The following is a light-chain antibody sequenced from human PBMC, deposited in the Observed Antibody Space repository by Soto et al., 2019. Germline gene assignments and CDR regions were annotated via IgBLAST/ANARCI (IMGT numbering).Light chain of an antibody. J-gene: IGKJ4*02. CDR1: QTVRSNY. V-gene: IGKV3D-20*02. Sequence: IVLAQSPGTLSLSPGERATLSCRASQTVRSNYLAWYQQKPGQAPRLLIYDASSGATGIPDRFSGGGSGTDFTLTSSSLEPEDFAVYYCQQRSNLLTFGGGTKVDIK. CDR2: DAS. CDR3: QQRSNLLT.